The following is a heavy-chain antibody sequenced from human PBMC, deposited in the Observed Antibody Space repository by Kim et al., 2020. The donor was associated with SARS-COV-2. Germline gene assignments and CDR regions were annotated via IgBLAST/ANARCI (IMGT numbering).Heavy chain of an antibody. Sequence: GGSLRLSCAASGFTVSSNYMSWVRQAPGKGLEWVSVIYSRGSTYYADSVKGRFTISRDNSKNTLYLQMNSLRAEDTAVYYCARDAPPSWGSGVGYWGQGTLVTVSS. D-gene: IGHD2-2*01. J-gene: IGHJ4*02. CDR3: ARDAPPSWGSGVGY. CDR2: IYSRGST. V-gene: IGHV3-53*01. CDR1: GFTVSSNY.